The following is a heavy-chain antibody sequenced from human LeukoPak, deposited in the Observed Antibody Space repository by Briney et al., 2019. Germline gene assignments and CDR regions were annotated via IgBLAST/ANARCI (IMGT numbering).Heavy chain of an antibody. D-gene: IGHD1-26*01. V-gene: IGHV4-59*01. J-gene: IGHJ4*02. CDR1: RGSLSSYY. CDR2: IYYSGST. Sequence: SETLSLTCTVSRGSLSSYYWSWIRQPPGKGLEWIGYIYYSGSTNYNPSLKSRVTISVDTFKNQFSLKLSSVTAADTAFYYCARGYSANYGRFDYWGQGTLVTVSS. CDR3: ARGYSANYGRFDY.